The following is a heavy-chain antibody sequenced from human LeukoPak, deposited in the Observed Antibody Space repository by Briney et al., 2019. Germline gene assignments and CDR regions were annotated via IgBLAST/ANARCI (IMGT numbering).Heavy chain of an antibody. V-gene: IGHV4-59*01. CDR2: IYYSGST. Sequence: PSETLSLTCTVSGGSISSYYWSWIRQPPGKGLEWIGYIYYSGSTNYNPSLKSRVTISVDTSKNHFSLKLSSVTAADTAVYYCARDDYGGNSGNWYFDLWGRGTLVTVSS. J-gene: IGHJ2*01. CDR3: ARDDYGGNSGNWYFDL. CDR1: GGSISSYY. D-gene: IGHD4-23*01.